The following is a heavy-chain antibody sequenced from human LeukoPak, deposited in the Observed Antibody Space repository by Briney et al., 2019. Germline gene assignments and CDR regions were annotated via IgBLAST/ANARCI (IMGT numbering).Heavy chain of an antibody. CDR2: IYHSRST. V-gene: IGHV4-38-2*02. J-gene: IGHJ5*02. Sequence: SETLSLTCTVSGYSISSAYYWGWVRQPPGKGLEWIGTIYHSRSTDYNPSLKSRVTISLDTFKNQFSLKLSSVTAADTAVYYCARVTMVGGFDPWGQGTLVTVSS. CDR3: ARVTMVGGFDP. D-gene: IGHD3-10*01. CDR1: GYSISSAYY.